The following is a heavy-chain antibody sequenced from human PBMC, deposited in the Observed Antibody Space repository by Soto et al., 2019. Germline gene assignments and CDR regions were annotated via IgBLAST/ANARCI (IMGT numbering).Heavy chain of an antibody. CDR1: GGTFSSYA. CDR2: IIPIFGTA. CDR3: SRAEWYSSSSGVGYYGMDV. Sequence: WASVKVSCKASGGTFSSYAISWVRQAPGQGLEWMGGIIPIFGTANYAQKFQGRVTITADESTSTAYMELSSLRSEDTAVYYCSRAEWYSSSSGVGYYGMDVRGQGTTVTVSS. D-gene: IGHD6-6*01. J-gene: IGHJ6*02. V-gene: IGHV1-69*13.